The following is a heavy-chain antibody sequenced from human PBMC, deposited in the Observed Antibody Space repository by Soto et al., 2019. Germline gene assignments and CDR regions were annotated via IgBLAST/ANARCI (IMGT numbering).Heavy chain of an antibody. J-gene: IGHJ5*02. CDR3: AKEGNYYDSSGYRGFDP. Sequence: GGTLRLSCAASGFTFSSYGMHWVPQAPGKGLEWVAVISYDGSNKYYADSVKGRFTISRDNSKNTLYLQMNRLRAEDTAVYYCAKEGNYYDSSGYRGFDPWGQGTRVTVSS. CDR2: ISYDGSNK. D-gene: IGHD3-22*01. CDR1: GFTFSSYG. V-gene: IGHV3-30*18.